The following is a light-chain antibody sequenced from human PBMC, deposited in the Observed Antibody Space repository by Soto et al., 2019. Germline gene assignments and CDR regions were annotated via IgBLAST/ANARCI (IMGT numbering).Light chain of an antibody. J-gene: IGKJ1*01. CDR2: DAS. Sequence: DIQMTQTPSTLSASVGDRLTITCRASQSISSWLAWYQQKPGKAPKLLIYDASSLESGVPSRFSGSGSGTEFTLTISSLQPDDLATYYCQQYDSYSTWTFGQGTKVDI. V-gene: IGKV1-5*01. CDR3: QQYDSYSTWT. CDR1: QSISSW.